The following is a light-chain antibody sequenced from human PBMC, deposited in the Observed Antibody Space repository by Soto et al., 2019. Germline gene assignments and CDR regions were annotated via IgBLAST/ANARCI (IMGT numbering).Light chain of an antibody. CDR2: GTS. CDR1: QRVSSTY. CDR3: QQRQYWPPIT. J-gene: IGKJ5*01. Sequence: EILLTQSPGTLSLSPGERATLSCRAIQRVSSTYLAWYQQKPGQAPRLLIYGTSSRATGIPTRFSGSGSGTDFNLTISTLEPEDFAVYYCQQRQYWPPITFGQGTRLEIK. V-gene: IGKV3D-20*02.